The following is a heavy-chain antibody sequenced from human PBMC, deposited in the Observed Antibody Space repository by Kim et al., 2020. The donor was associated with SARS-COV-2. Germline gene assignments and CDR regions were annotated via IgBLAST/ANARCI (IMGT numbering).Heavy chain of an antibody. CDR2: IYHSGST. CDR3: ARDEREVLWFGELFGY. V-gene: IGHV4-38-2*02. J-gene: IGHJ4*01. Sequence: SETLSLTCTVSGYSISSGYYWGWIRQPPGKGLEWIGSIYHSGSTYYNPSLKSRVTISVDTSKNQFSLKLSSVTAAATAVYYCARDEREVLWFGELFGYWG. CDR1: GYSISSGYY. D-gene: IGHD3-10*01.